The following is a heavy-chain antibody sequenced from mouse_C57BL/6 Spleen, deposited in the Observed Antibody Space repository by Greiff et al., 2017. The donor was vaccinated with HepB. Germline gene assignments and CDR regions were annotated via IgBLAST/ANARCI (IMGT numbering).Heavy chain of an antibody. V-gene: IGHV5-4*01. D-gene: IGHD1-1*01. CDR1: GFTFSSYA. Sequence: EVQLVESGGGLVKPGGSLKLSCAASGFTFSSYAMSWVRQTPEKRLEWVATISDGGSYTYYPDNVKGRFTISRDNAKNNLYLQMSHLKSEDTAMYYCARLSLYGPGYWGQGTTLTVSS. CDR3: ARLSLYGPGY. CDR2: ISDGGSYT. J-gene: IGHJ2*01.